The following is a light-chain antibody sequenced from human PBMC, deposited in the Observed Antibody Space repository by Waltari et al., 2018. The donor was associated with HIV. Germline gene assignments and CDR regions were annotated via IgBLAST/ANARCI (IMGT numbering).Light chain of an antibody. J-gene: IGKJ2*01. CDR3: QHYGNSRYT. Sequence: EIVLTQSPDTLSFSPGEGATLPCRASQRVSKGYVACYQHIPVQAPRLLISGTSARATDIPDTFRGSGSGTDFTLSISRLDPEDFAVYYCQHYGNSRYTFGQGTKLEIK. V-gene: IGKV3-20*01. CDR1: QRVSKGY. CDR2: GTS.